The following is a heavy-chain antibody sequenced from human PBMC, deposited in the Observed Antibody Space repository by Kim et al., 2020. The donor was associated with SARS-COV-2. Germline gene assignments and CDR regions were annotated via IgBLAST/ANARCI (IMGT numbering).Heavy chain of an antibody. D-gene: IGHD3-22*01. CDR2: ISSSGSTI. V-gene: IGHV3-11*01. CDR3: ARTYYYDSSGHGDC. J-gene: IGHJ4*02. CDR1: GFTFSDYY. Sequence: GGSLRLSCAASGFTFSDYYMSWIRQAPGKGLEWFSYISSSGSTIYYADSVKGRFTISRDNAKNSLYLQMNSLRAEDTAVYYCARTYYYDSSGHGDCWGQGTMVTVSS.